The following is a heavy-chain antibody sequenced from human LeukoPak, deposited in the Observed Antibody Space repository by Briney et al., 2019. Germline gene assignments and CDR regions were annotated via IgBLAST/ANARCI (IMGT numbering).Heavy chain of an antibody. CDR2: INPNSGGT. V-gene: IGHV1-2*02. J-gene: IGHJ4*02. CDR1: GYTFTGYY. CDR3: EREIAAAGKGYYFAS. Sequence: ASVNVSCKASGYTFTGYYMHWVRQAPGQGREGMGLINPNSGGTNYAQKFQGRVTMSRDPSISTAYMELSRLRSDDTAVYYCEREIAAAGKGYYFASWGQGTLVTVSS. D-gene: IGHD6-13*01.